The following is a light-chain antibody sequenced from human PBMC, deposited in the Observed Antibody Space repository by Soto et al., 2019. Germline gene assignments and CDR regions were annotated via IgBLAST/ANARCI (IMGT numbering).Light chain of an antibody. V-gene: IGLV1-44*01. J-gene: IGLJ1*01. CDR2: SNN. CDR1: SSNIGSNT. CDR3: AAWDDSLNGQV. Sequence: QSVLTQPPSASGTPGQRVTISCSGSSSNIGSNTVNWYQQLAGTAPKLLIYSNNQRPSGVPDRFSGSKSGTSASLAISGLQSEDEADYYCAAWDDSLNGQVFGTGTKVIVL.